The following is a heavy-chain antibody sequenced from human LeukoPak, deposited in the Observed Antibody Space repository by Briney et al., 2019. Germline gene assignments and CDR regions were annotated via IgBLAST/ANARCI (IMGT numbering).Heavy chain of an antibody. CDR2: IGYSGRT. CDR3: ARDSGGSVVGKYYYYYGMDV. J-gene: IGHJ6*02. CDR1: GGSIGSYY. D-gene: IGHD3-10*01. Sequence: SETLSLTCTVSGGSIGSYYWSWIRQPPGKGLEWIGYIGYSGRTNYNPSLKSRVTISVDTSKNQFSLNLRSVTAADTAVYYCARDSGGSVVGKYYYYYGMDVWGQGTTVTVSS. V-gene: IGHV4-59*01.